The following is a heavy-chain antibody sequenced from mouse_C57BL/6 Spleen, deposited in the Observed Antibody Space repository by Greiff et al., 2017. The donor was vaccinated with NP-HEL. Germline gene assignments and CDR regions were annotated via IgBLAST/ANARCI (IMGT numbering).Heavy chain of an antibody. CDR3: ARAPANWVFDY. V-gene: IGHV5-16*01. CDR2: INYDGSST. J-gene: IGHJ2*01. Sequence: EVHLVESEGGLVQPGSSMKLSCTASGFTFSDYYMAWVRQVPEKGLEWVANINYDGSSTYYLDSLKSRFIISRDNAKNILYLQMSSLKSEDTATYYCARAPANWVFDYWGQGTTLTVSS. D-gene: IGHD4-1*01. CDR1: GFTFSDYY.